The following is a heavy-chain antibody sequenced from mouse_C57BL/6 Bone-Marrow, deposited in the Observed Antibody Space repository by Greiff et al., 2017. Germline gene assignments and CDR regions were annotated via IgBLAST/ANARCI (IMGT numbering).Heavy chain of an antibody. CDR2: IWGVGST. Sequence: VMLVESGPGLVAPSQSLSITCTVSGFSLTSYGADWVRQSPGKGLEWLGVIWGVGSTNYNSALKSSLSISKDNSKSQVFLKMNSLQTDDTAMYYCASGLGRGYFDVWGTGTTVTVSS. CDR1: GFSLTSYG. J-gene: IGHJ1*03. CDR3: ASGLGRGYFDV. D-gene: IGHD4-1*01. V-gene: IGHV2-6*01.